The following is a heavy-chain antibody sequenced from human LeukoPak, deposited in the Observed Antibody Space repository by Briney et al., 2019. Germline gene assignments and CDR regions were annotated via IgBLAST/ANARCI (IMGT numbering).Heavy chain of an antibody. CDR1: GGSISGYY. D-gene: IGHD6-13*01. V-gene: IGHV4-59*01. CDR3: ARAGSQIIIAGTL. J-gene: IGHJ4*02. CDR2: IYYSGTT. Sequence: SETLSLTCTVSGGSISGYYWSLIRQPPGKGLEWIGYIYYSGTTNYNPSLKSRVTISVDTSKNQISLNLTSETVADTAVYYCARAGSQIIIAGTLWGQGTLVTVSS.